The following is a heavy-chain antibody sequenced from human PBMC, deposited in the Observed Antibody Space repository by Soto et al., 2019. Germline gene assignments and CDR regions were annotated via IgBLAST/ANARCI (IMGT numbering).Heavy chain of an antibody. Sequence: SGPTLVNPTQTLTLTCTFSGFSLSTSGVGVGWIRQPPGKALEWLALIYWNDDKRYSPSLKSRLTITKDTSKNQVVLTMTNMDPVDTATYYCAHSRRQQLVSKIENWFDPWGQGTLVTVSS. CDR1: GFSLSTSGVG. CDR3: AHSRRQQLVSKIENWFDP. CDR2: IYWNDDK. D-gene: IGHD6-13*01. J-gene: IGHJ5*02. V-gene: IGHV2-5*01.